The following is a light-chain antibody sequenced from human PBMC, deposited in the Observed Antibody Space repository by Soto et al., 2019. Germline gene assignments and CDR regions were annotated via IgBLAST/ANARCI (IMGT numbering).Light chain of an antibody. CDR1: QRVGSDY. CDR3: QQYGGSPPMYT. J-gene: IGKJ2*01. V-gene: IGKV3-20*01. Sequence: IVLTQSPGTLSLSPGEGATLSCRASQRVGSDYLAWYQQKPGQAPRLLISAVSSRAAGIPDRFSGSGSGTDFTLTISRVEPEDSAVYYCQQYGGSPPMYTFGPGTKLEIK. CDR2: AVS.